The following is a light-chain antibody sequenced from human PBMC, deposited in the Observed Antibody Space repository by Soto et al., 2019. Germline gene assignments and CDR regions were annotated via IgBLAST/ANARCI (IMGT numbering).Light chain of an antibody. V-gene: IGLV2-8*01. J-gene: IGLJ2*01. CDR3: SSYVGSNNLI. CDR2: EVT. CDR1: SRDIGGYNH. Sequence: QSALTQPRSVSGSPGQSVTISCTGTSRDIGGYNHVSWYQQHPGKAPKLIIYEVTKRPSGVPDRFSGSKSGNTASLTVSGLQAEDEADYFCSSYVGSNNLIFGGGTKLTVL.